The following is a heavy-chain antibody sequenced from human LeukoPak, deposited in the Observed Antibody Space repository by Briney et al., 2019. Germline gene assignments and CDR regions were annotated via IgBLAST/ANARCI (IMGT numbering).Heavy chain of an antibody. V-gene: IGHV3-23*01. CDR2: ISGSGGST. Sequence: GGSLRLSCAASGFTFSSYAMSWVRQAPGKGLEWVSAISGSGGSTYYADSVKGRFTTSRDNSKNTLYLQMNSLRAEDTAVYYCAKLRRVATSVYYYYYYMDVWGKGTTVTISS. J-gene: IGHJ6*03. CDR1: GFTFSSYA. CDR3: AKLRRVATSVYYYYYYMDV. D-gene: IGHD5-12*01.